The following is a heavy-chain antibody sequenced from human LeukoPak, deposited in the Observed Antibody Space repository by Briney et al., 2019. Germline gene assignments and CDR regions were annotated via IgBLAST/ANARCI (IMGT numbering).Heavy chain of an antibody. V-gene: IGHV3-72*01. CDR2: TRNKANSYIT. J-gene: IGHJ4*02. Sequence: GGSLRLPCAASGFTFSDHFLDWVRQAPGKGLEWVGRTRNKANSYITEYAASVKGRFTISRDDSKNSLYLQMSSLKTDDTAMYYCASIRGTFGYWGQGTLVTVSS. CDR3: ASIRGTFGY. D-gene: IGHD1-26*01. CDR1: GFTFSDHF.